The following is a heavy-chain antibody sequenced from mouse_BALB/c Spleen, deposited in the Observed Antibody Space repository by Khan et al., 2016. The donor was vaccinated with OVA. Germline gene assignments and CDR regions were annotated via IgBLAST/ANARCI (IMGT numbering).Heavy chain of an antibody. CDR2: INYSGST. Sequence: EVQLQESGPGLVNPSQSLSLTCTVTGYSITSDYAWNWIRQFPGNKLEWMGYINYSGSTNYNPALKSRISITRDTSKNPFFLQLNSVTTEDTATDYRARDGSRYNYAMDYWGQGTSVTVSS. D-gene: IGHD2-3*01. V-gene: IGHV3-2*02. CDR3: ARDGSRYNYAMDY. J-gene: IGHJ4*01. CDR1: GYSITSDYA.